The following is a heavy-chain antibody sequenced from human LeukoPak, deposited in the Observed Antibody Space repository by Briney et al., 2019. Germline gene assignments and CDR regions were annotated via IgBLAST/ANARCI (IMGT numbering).Heavy chain of an antibody. Sequence: GGSLRLSCVASGFRFNDYYMVWVRQAPGKGLEWVANIRGDGSITHYADSMKGRFTISRDNAKNSLYLQMNSLRAEDTAVYYCAKAYDFWSGYYSGWGAFDIWGQGTMVTVSS. D-gene: IGHD3-3*01. CDR1: GFRFNDYY. CDR2: IRGDGSIT. CDR3: AKAYDFWSGYYSGWGAFDI. J-gene: IGHJ3*02. V-gene: IGHV3-7*03.